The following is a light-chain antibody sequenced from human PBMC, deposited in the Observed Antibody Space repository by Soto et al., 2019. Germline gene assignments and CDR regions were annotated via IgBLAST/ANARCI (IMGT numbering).Light chain of an antibody. J-gene: IGKJ1*01. Sequence: DIRMTQSPSTLSTSVGDRVTITCRASQNIRGWLAWYQQKPGKAPKLLIYDASTLESGVPSRFSGSGSGTEFTLTISSLQPDDFADYYCQQYNSYSWTFGQGTTVAIK. CDR1: QNIRGW. CDR2: DAS. CDR3: QQYNSYSWT. V-gene: IGKV1-5*01.